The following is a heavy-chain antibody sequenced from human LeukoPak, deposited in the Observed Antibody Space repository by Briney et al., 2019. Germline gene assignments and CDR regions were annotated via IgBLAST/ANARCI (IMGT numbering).Heavy chain of an antibody. CDR2: INAGIGET. Sequence: GDSVKVSCKASGYTFTSYSKYTIHWLRQAPGQRLEWMGWINAGIGETRYSQKFQGRVTFTGDTSANTVYMELNSLISEDTAVYYCARDSDTSDWAWVYWGQGTLVTVSS. CDR3: ARDSDTSDWAWVY. CDR1: GYTFTSYS. V-gene: IGHV1-3*01. D-gene: IGHD6-19*01. J-gene: IGHJ4*02.